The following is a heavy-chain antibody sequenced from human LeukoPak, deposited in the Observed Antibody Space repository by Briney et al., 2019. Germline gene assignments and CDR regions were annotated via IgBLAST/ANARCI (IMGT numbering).Heavy chain of an antibody. CDR2: ISTSSSYI. J-gene: IGHJ4*02. D-gene: IGHD6-13*01. V-gene: IGHV3-21*01. CDR1: GFSFSSYT. Sequence: PRGSLRLSCAASGFSFSSYTMNWVRQAPGKGLEWVSSISTSSSYIYYADSVKGRFTISRDNAKNSLYLQMNGLRAEDTAVYYCARERSGSWYFDYWGQGTLVTVSS. CDR3: ARERSGSWYFDY.